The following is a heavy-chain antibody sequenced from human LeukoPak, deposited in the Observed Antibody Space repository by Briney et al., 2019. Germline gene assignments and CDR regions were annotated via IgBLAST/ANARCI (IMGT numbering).Heavy chain of an antibody. CDR2: IDPSDSYT. CDR1: GYSFTSYW. Sequence: KHGESLKISCKCSGYSFTSYWISWVRQMPGKGLEWMGRIDPSDSYTNYSPSFQGHVTISADKPISTAYLQWSSLKASDTAMYYCARGDCSSTSCYLYYFDYWGQGTLVTVSS. D-gene: IGHD2-2*01. V-gene: IGHV5-10-1*01. CDR3: ARGDCSSTSCYLYYFDY. J-gene: IGHJ4*02.